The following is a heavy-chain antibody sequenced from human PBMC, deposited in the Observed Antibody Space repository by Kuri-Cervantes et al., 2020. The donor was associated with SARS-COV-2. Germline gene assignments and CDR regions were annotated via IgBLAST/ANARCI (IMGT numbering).Heavy chain of an antibody. Sequence: GESLKISCATSGFTFSSFWMTWVRQVRGKGLEWVAVIRQDGSDKSYVDSVKGRFTISRDNAKNSLFLQMNSLRAEDTAVYYCARGWELLDYWGQGTLVTVSS. CDR1: GFTFSSFW. CDR3: ARGWELLDY. D-gene: IGHD1-26*01. V-gene: IGHV3-7*01. CDR2: IRQDGSDK. J-gene: IGHJ4*02.